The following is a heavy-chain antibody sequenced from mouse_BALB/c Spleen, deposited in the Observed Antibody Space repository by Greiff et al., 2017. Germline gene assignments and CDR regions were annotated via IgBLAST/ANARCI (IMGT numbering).Heavy chain of an antibody. CDR2: INPNNGGT. CDR1: GYTFTDYN. D-gene: IGHD1-1*01. V-gene: IGHV1-18*01. CDR3: ARRRIYYYGSSPFAY. Sequence: VQLQQSGPELVKPGASVKIPCKASGYTFTDYNMDWVKQSHGKSLEWIGDINPNNGGTIYNQKFKGKATLTVDKSSSTAYMELRSLTSEDTAVYYCARRRIYYYGSSPFAYWGQGTLVTVSA. J-gene: IGHJ3*01.